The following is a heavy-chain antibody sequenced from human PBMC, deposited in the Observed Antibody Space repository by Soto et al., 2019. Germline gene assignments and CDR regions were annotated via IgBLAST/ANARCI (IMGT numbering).Heavy chain of an antibody. J-gene: IGHJ4*02. CDR3: AMGGDYYDSCGYPQGFDY. D-gene: IGHD3-22*01. CDR1: GGSISSGGYY. V-gene: IGHV4-31*03. CDR2: IYYSGST. Sequence: QVQLQESGPGLVKPSQTLSLTCTVSGGSISSGGYYWSWIRQHPGKGLEWIGYIYYSGSTYYNPSLKSRVTISVESSKIQFALKLSSVTGADTAVYYCAMGGDYYDSCGYPQGFDYWGQGTLVTVSS.